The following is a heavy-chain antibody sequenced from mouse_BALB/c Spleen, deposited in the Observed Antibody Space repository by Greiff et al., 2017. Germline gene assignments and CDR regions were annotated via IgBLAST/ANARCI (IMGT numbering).Heavy chain of an antibody. J-gene: IGHJ3*01. D-gene: IGHD4-1*01. CDR1: GFTFTDYY. V-gene: IGHV7-3*02. Sequence: EVQVVESGGGLVQPGGSLRLSCATSGFTFTDYYMSWVRQPPGKALEWLGFIRNKANGYTTEYSASVKGRFTISRDNSQSILYLQMNTLRAEDSATYYCARELGGFAYWGQGTLVTVSA. CDR2: IRNKANGYTT. CDR3: ARELGGFAY.